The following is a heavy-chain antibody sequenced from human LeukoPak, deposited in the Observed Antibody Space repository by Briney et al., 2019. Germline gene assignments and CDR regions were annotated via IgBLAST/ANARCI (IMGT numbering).Heavy chain of an antibody. V-gene: IGHV3-21*04. D-gene: IGHD3-22*01. CDR3: ARGPPLYDSSGPTFQH. Sequence: GGSLRLSCAASGFTLSSYSMTWVRQARGKGVGWVSSISSSSSYIYYADSVKGRFTISRDNAKNSLYLQMNSLRAEDTAVYYCARGPPLYDSSGPTFQHWGQGTLVTVSS. CDR1: GFTLSSYS. CDR2: ISSSSSYI. J-gene: IGHJ1*01.